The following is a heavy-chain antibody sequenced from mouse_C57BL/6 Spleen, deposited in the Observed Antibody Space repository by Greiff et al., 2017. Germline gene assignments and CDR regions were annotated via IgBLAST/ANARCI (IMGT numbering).Heavy chain of an antibody. Sequence: QVQLKQSGPGLVQPSQSLSITCTVSGFSLTSYGVHWVRQSPGKGLEWLGVIWSGGSTDYNAAFISRLSISKYNSKSQVFFKMNSLQADDTAIYYCARPSYYDYDGYYYAMDYWGQGTSGTVSS. J-gene: IGHJ4*01. CDR2: IWSGGST. CDR1: GFSLTSYG. CDR3: ARPSYYDYDGYYYAMDY. D-gene: IGHD2-4*01. V-gene: IGHV2-2*01.